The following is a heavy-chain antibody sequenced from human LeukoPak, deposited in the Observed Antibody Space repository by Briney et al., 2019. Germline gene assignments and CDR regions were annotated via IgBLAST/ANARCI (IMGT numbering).Heavy chain of an antibody. J-gene: IGHJ4*02. CDR1: GGTFSSYT. CDR3: ARDVSKEGFDY. Sequence: GASVKVSCKASGGTFSSYTISWVRQAPGQGLEWMGRIIPILGIANYAQKFQGRVTITTDESTSTAYMELSSLRSEDTAVYYCARDVSKEGFDYWGQGTLVTVSS. D-gene: IGHD5/OR15-5a*01. V-gene: IGHV1-69*16. CDR2: IIPILGIA.